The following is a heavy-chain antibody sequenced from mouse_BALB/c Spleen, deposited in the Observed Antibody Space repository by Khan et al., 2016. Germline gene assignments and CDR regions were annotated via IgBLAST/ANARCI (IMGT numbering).Heavy chain of an antibody. CDR3: VRHGVFYDMDY. Sequence: EVQLVESGGGLVQPKGSLKLSCAASGFTFNTYAMNWVRQAPGKGLEWVARIRSKSNNYATYYADSVKDRFTISRDDSQSMLYLQMKNLKTEDTAMYYCVRHGVFYDMDYWGQGTSGNVSS. J-gene: IGHJ4*01. V-gene: IGHV10-1*02. CDR1: GFTFNTYA. CDR2: IRSKSNNYAT.